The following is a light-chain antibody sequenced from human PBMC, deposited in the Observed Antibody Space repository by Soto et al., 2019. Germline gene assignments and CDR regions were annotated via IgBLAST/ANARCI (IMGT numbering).Light chain of an antibody. CDR1: SSDVGSYNF. CDR2: EVT. V-gene: IGLV2-23*02. J-gene: IGLJ1*01. CDR3: FSYAGSTYV. Sequence: QSALTQPASVSGSPGQSITISCTGTSSDVGSYNFVSWYQQYPGKVPKLIIYEVTKRPSGVSNRFSGSKSGNTASLTISGLQAEDEADYYCFSYAGSTYVFGTGTKLTVL.